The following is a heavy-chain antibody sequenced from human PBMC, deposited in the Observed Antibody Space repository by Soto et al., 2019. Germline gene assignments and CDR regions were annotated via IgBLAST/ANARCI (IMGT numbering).Heavy chain of an antibody. CDR1: ASSISSAYF. CDR2: IFHTGGT. V-gene: IGHV4-38-2*01. Sequence: SETLSLTCAVSASSISSAYFWGWIRQPPGKGLEWIATIFHTGGTYYNTSLKSRVTISVDTSNNQFSLRLNSVTAADTALYFCARTWLAGGTPADAFDIWGQGXMVTV. CDR3: ARTWLAGGTPADAFDI. D-gene: IGHD2-15*01. J-gene: IGHJ3*02.